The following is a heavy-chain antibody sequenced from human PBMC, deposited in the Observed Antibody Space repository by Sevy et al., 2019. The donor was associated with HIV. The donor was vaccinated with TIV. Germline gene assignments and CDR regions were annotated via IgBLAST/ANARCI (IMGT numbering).Heavy chain of an antibody. CDR2: VKSEGAAT. CDR1: GFTLSADW. D-gene: IGHD3-10*01. J-gene: IGHJ5*02. CDR3: TRGTRGVVQS. Sequence: GGSLRLSCAASGFTLSADWMHWVRQTPGKGLVCVSRVKSEGAATDYADSVKGRFIISRDNGKNSLYLQMNSLRVEDTGPYYCTRGTRGVVQSWGQGTLVTVSS. V-gene: IGHV3-74*01.